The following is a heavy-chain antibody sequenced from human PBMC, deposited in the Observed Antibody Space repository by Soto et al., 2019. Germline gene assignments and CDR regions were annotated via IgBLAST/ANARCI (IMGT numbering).Heavy chain of an antibody. Sequence: GGSLRLSCAASEFTFSSYALNWVRQAPGKGLEWVSSISGGVTYIYYADSVKGRFTISRDNAKNSLYLQMNSLRADDTAVYYCASGKSGSYDFWGQGTMVTVSS. D-gene: IGHD1-26*01. CDR2: ISGGVTYI. CDR3: ASGKSGSYDF. J-gene: IGHJ4*02. V-gene: IGHV3-21*01. CDR1: EFTFSSYA.